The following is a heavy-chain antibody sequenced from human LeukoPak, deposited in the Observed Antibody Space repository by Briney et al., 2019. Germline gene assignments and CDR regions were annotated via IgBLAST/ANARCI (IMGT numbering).Heavy chain of an antibody. CDR3: ARAPVAASYYFDY. Sequence: PGGSLRPSCAASGFTFSSYVMHWVRQAPGKGLEWVAVIWSDGSNKYYADSVKGRFTISRDNSKNTLYLQMNTLRAEDTAVYYCARAPVAASYYFDYWGQGTLVTVSS. D-gene: IGHD6-19*01. CDR2: IWSDGSNK. V-gene: IGHV3-33*01. J-gene: IGHJ4*02. CDR1: GFTFSSYV.